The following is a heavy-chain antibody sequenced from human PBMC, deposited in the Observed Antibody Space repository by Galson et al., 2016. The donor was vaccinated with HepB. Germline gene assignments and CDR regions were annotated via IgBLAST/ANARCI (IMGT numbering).Heavy chain of an antibody. Sequence: SLRLSCAVSGFNNHAVTWVRLAPGKGLEWVSAISGGGGLYLPDSMKGRFTISRDKSRNTVYMVYLHINSLRAEDTALYYCATFRRGPPYHAMDVWGQGTTVTVAS. CDR2: ISGGGGL. CDR1: GFNNHA. D-gene: IGHD3-3*01. J-gene: IGHJ6*02. V-gene: IGHV3-23*01. CDR3: ATFRRGPPYHAMDV.